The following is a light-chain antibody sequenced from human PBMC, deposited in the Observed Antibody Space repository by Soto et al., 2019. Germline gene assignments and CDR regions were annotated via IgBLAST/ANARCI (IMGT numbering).Light chain of an antibody. CDR3: QQANSFPRT. V-gene: IGKV1D-12*01. J-gene: IGKJ1*01. Sequence: DIQMTQSPSSVSASVGDRVTITCRASQAISTWLAWYQQKPGKAPKLLIYAASNLQTGVPSRFSGSGAGTDFTLTISSLQPEDFATYYCQQANSFPRTFGQGTKVEIK. CDR1: QAISTW. CDR2: AAS.